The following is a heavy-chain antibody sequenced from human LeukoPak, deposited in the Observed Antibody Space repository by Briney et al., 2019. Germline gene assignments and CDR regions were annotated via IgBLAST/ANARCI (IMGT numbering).Heavy chain of an antibody. D-gene: IGHD2-8*01. V-gene: IGHV3-9*03. CDR1: GCTFDEYA. CDR3: AKDMHEMVYAKGFDY. Sequence: GGSLRLSCAASGCTFDEYARHWVRPARGKGLEGVSGISWNSGRIGYADSVKGRFPISRENDKNSLYLKMNRLRAEDMALYYCAKDMHEMVYAKGFDYWGQGPLVTVSS. J-gene: IGHJ4*02. CDR2: ISWNSGRI.